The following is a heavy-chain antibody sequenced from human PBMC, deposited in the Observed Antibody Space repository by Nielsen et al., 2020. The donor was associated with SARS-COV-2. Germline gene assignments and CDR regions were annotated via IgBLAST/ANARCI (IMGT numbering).Heavy chain of an antibody. Sequence: GGSLRLSCAASGFTFSIYAMHWVRQAPGKGLEWVAVVSNDGNIQYYSDSVKGRFTISRDNSKNTVYLQMNSLRAEDTAVYYCAKSRRRGYIYGPLDSWGQGTLVTVSS. CDR2: VSNDGNIQ. D-gene: IGHD5-18*01. V-gene: IGHV3-30*18. CDR1: GFTFSIYA. CDR3: AKSRRRGYIYGPLDS. J-gene: IGHJ4*02.